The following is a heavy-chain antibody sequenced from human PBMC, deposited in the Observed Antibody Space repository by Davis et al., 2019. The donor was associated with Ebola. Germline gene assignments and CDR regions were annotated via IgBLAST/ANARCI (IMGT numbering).Heavy chain of an antibody. CDR1: GYTFTSYG. Sequence: ASVKVSCKASGYTFTSYGISWVRQAPEQRLEWMGWINAGNGNTKYSQKFQGRVTITRDTSASTAYMELSSLRSEDTAVYYCARDTLMLLDYWGQGTLVTVSS. V-gene: IGHV1-3*01. D-gene: IGHD3-16*01. CDR2: INAGNGNT. CDR3: ARDTLMLLDY. J-gene: IGHJ4*02.